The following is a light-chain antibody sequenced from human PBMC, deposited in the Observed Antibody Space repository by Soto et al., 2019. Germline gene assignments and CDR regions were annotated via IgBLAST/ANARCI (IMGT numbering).Light chain of an antibody. Sequence: QSVLTQPPSVSGAPGQRVTISCTGSNSNIGAGYDVHWYQQLPGTAPKLLIYYNNIRPSGVPDRFSGSKSGTSASLAITALQAEDEADYYCQSHDSSLSGSVFGGGTQLTVL. J-gene: IGLJ2*01. V-gene: IGLV1-40*01. CDR2: YNN. CDR1: NSNIGAGYD. CDR3: QSHDSSLSGSV.